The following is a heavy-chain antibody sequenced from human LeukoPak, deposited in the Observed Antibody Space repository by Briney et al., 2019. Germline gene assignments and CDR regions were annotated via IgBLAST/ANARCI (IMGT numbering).Heavy chain of an antibody. CDR3: ARDIVVVPAAIRDYYYGMDV. Sequence: ASVKVSCKASGYTFTSYGISWVRQAPGQGLEWMGWISAYNGNTNYAQKLQGRVTMTTDTSTSTAYMELRSLRPDDTAVYYCARDIVVVPAAIRDYYYGMDVWGQGTTVTVSS. CDR2: ISAYNGNT. D-gene: IGHD2-2*02. J-gene: IGHJ6*02. V-gene: IGHV1-18*01. CDR1: GYTFTSYG.